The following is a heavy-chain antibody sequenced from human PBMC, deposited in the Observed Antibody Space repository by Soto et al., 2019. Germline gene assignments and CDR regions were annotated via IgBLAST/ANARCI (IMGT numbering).Heavy chain of an antibody. V-gene: IGHV1-18*01. Sequence: ASVKVSCKASGYTFTSYGISWVRQAPGQGLEWMGWISAYNGNTNYAQKLQGRVTMTTDTSTSTAYMELRSLRSDDTAVYYCAREGYCSSTSCPPTYYYYGMDVWGRGTTVTVSS. D-gene: IGHD2-2*01. CDR2: ISAYNGNT. CDR3: AREGYCSSTSCPPTYYYYGMDV. CDR1: GYTFTSYG. J-gene: IGHJ6*02.